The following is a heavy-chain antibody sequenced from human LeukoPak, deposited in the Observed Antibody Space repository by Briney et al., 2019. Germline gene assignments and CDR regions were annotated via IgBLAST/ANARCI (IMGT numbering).Heavy chain of an antibody. CDR2: IYYSGTT. CDR3: ARGAPQDDDGDNWGYFDY. CDR1: GGSISTGGYY. J-gene: IGHJ4*02. D-gene: IGHD4-17*01. Sequence: SETLSLTCAVSGGSISTGGYYWGWIRQPPGKGLEWIANIYYSGTTYDNPSLKSRVTISLDMSKNQFSLKLNSVTAADTAVYYCARGAPQDDDGDNWGYFDYWGQGTLVTVSS. V-gene: IGHV4-39*07.